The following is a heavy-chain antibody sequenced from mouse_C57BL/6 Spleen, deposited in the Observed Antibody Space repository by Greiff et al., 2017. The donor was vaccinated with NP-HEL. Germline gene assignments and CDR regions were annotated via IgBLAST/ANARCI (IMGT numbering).Heavy chain of an antibody. CDR2: ISSGGSYT. D-gene: IGHD2-1*01. CDR3: ARDYGNYGGAMDY. J-gene: IGHJ4*01. Sequence: EVQLVESGGDLVKPGGSLKLSCAASGFTFSSYGMSWVRQTPDKRLEWVATISSGGSYTYYPDSVKGRFTISRDNAKNTLYLQMSSLKSEDTAMYYCARDYGNYGGAMDYWGQGTSVTVSS. V-gene: IGHV5-6*01. CDR1: GFTFSSYG.